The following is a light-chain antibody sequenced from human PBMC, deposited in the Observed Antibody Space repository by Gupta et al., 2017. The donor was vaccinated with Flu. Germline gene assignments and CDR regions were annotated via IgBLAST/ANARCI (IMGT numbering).Light chain of an antibody. V-gene: IGKV3-15*01. CDR1: KSVSSN. CDR3: QQYNNGPPWT. CDR2: GAS. Sequence: EIVMTQSPATLSVSPGERATLSCRASKSVSSNLAWYQQKPGQAPRLLIYGASTRATGIPARFSGSGSGTEFTLTISSLQSEDFAVYYCQQYNNGPPWTFGQGTKVEIK. J-gene: IGKJ1*01.